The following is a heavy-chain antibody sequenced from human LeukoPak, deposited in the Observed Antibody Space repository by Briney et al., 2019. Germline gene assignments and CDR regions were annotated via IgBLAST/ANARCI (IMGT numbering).Heavy chain of an antibody. D-gene: IGHD3-22*01. J-gene: IGHJ3*02. CDR3: ASDPDHYDTSGPEDAFDI. CDR1: GYTFTGYY. CDR2: INPNSGGT. V-gene: IGHV1-2*02. Sequence: ASVKVSCKASGYTFTGYYMHWVRQAPGQGLEWMGWINPNSGGTNYAQKFQGRVTMTRDTSISAAYMELSRLRSDDTAVYYCASDPDHYDTSGPEDAFDIWGQGTMVTVSS.